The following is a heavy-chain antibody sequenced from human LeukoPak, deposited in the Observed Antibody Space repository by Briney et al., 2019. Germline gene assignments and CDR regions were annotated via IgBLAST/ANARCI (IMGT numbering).Heavy chain of an antibody. V-gene: IGHV4-4*07. CDR2: IFSSGST. J-gene: IGHJ4*02. CDR3: ARDRGTTFDY. CDR1: GGSISSYY. Sequence: SETLSLTCTVSGGSISSYYWSWVRQPAGKGLEWIGRIFSSGSTNYNPSLKTRVTMSVDTSKNQFSLRLSSVTAADTAVYYCARDRGTTFDYWGQGTLVTVSS. D-gene: IGHD1-14*01.